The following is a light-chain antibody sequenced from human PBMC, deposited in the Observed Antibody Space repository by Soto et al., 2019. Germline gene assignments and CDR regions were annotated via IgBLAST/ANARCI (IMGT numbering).Light chain of an antibody. CDR3: QQYDRSPLT. CDR2: GAS. J-gene: IGKJ3*01. V-gene: IGKV3-20*01. CDR1: QSFSSSY. Sequence: EIVLTQSPGTLSLSPGEGATLSCRASQSFSSSYLAWYQQKPGQAPRLLIYGASSRATGIPDRFSGSGSGTDFTLTISRLEPEDFAVEYCQQYDRSPLTFGPGTKVDIK.